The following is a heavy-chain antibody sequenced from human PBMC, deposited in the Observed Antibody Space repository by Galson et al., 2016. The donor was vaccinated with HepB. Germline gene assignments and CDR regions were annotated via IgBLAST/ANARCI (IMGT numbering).Heavy chain of an antibody. CDR2: IFNGDAT. Sequence: SLRLSCAASGFSVSGKYMSWARQAPGKGLEWVSAIFNGDATYYRDSVKGRFTISRDTSKNTLYLQMNNLRAEDTAIYYCEGYSDPFDIWGQGTMVTVSS. V-gene: IGHV3-53*01. CDR3: EGYSDPFDI. CDR1: GFSVSGKY. D-gene: IGHD3-22*01. J-gene: IGHJ3*02.